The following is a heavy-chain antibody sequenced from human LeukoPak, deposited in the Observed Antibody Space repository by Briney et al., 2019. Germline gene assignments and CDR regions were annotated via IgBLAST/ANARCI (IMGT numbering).Heavy chain of an antibody. D-gene: IGHD3-22*01. CDR1: GYSISSGYY. J-gene: IGHJ4*02. CDR3: ASGGTAVVMALTYYFDT. Sequence: SETLSLTCAVPGYSISSGYYWGWIRQPPGKGLEWIGSIYHTGSTYYTPSLQSRVTISLDSPKNQFSLKLTSVTAADTAVYYCASGGTAVVMALTYYFDTWGQGTPVTVSS. CDR2: IYHTGST. V-gene: IGHV4-38-2*01.